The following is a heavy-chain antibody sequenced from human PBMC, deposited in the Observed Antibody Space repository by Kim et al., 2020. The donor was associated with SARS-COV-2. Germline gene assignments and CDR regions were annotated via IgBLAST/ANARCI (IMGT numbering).Heavy chain of an antibody. CDR2: ISYDGSNK. J-gene: IGHJ6*02. V-gene: IGHV3-33*05. CDR1: GFTFSSYG. CDR3: ARLESYYYYYGMDV. Sequence: GGSLRLSCAASGFTFSSYGMHWVRQAPGKGLEWVAVISYDGSNKYYADSVKGRFTISRDNSKNTLYLQMSSLRAEDTAVYYCARLESYYYYYGMDVWGQG.